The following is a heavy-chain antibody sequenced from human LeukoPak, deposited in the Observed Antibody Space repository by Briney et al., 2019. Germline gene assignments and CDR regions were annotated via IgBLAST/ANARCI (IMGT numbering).Heavy chain of an antibody. CDR2: VRRDGTNT. V-gene: IGHV3-74*01. CDR3: SNFKSVAGTYYFDS. J-gene: IGHJ4*02. Sequence: GRSLRLSCTASGFTFGNYWIHWVRQAPGKGLIWVSRVRRDGTNTNYADSVKGRVTISRDNSKNTLYLKMNNLRAEDTAVYYCSNFKSVAGTYYFDSCGQGTLVAVS. CDR1: GFTFGNYW. D-gene: IGHD2-15*01.